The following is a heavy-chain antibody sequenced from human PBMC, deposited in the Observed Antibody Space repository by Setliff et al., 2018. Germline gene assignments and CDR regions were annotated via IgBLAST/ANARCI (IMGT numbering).Heavy chain of an antibody. CDR1: GGSISSATSY. CDR2: IYAIRST. CDR3: ARGSTMIQGVRLYYHGLDV. D-gene: IGHD3-10*01. Sequence: KASETLSLTCIVSGGSISSATSYWNWIRQPAGKELEWIGRIYAIRSTNYNPSLKSRVTISLDTSNNQFSLKLSSVTAADTAVYYCARGSTMIQGVRLYYHGLDVWGQGTTVTVSS. J-gene: IGHJ6*02. V-gene: IGHV4-61*02.